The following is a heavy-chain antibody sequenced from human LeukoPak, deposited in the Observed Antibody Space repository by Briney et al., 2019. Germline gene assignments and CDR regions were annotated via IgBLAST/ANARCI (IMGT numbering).Heavy chain of an antibody. Sequence: PGGSLRLSCAASGFTFSRHGMHWVRQAPAKGLEGVAFINPDGRDKLYGDSVKGRFTISRDNSKNTLSLQMNSLRPEDTALYYCAKDVVGQQWLENYWGQGTLVTVSS. D-gene: IGHD6-19*01. CDR1: GFTFSRHG. J-gene: IGHJ4*02. CDR3: AKDVVGQQWLENY. CDR2: INPDGRDK. V-gene: IGHV3-30*02.